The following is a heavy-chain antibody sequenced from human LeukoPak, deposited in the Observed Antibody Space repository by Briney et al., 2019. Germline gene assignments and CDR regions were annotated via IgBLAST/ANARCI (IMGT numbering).Heavy chain of an antibody. CDR3: ARDEVGGYYFE. Sequence: GGSLRLSCEASGFRFSYFWMSWVRQAPGKGLEWVANINEDGSQKYYVDSVKGRFTISRDNTKKLVFLQMNSLRVEDTAVYYCARDEVGGYYFEWGQGNLVNVSS. CDR1: GFRFSYFW. D-gene: IGHD3-3*01. J-gene: IGHJ4*02. V-gene: IGHV3-7*01. CDR2: INEDGSQK.